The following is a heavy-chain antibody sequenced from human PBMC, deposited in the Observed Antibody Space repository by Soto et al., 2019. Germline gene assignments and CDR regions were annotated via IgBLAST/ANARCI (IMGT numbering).Heavy chain of an antibody. D-gene: IGHD2-15*01. V-gene: IGHV5-51*01. CDR2: IYPGDSDT. CDR1: GYSFTSYW. Sequence: PGESLKISCKGSGYSFTSYWISWVRQMPGKGLEWMGIIYPGDSDTRYSPSFQGQVTISADKSISTAYLQWSSLKASDTAMYYCARRSGGYCSGGSCYYTEGWFDPWGQGTLVTVSS. CDR3: ARRSGGYCSGGSCYYTEGWFDP. J-gene: IGHJ5*02.